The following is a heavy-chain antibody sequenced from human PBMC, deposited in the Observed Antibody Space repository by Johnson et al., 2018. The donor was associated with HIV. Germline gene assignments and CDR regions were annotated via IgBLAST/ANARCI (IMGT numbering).Heavy chain of an antibody. CDR2: ISDDGSNE. Sequence: QVQLVESGGGVVQPGRSLRLSCAASGFTFSSYAMHWVRQAPGKGLDWVAVISDDGSNEYYADSVTGRFAISRDNSKNTLYLQMNSLRAEDTAVYYCAKDGAAPASYGAFDIWGQGTMVTVSS. J-gene: IGHJ3*02. CDR3: AKDGAAPASYGAFDI. V-gene: IGHV3-30*09. D-gene: IGHD2-8*01. CDR1: GFTFSSYA.